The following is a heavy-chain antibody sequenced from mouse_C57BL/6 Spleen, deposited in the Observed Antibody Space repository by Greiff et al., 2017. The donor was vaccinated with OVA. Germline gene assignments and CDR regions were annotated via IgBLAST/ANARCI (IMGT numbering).Heavy chain of an antibody. J-gene: IGHJ4*01. D-gene: IGHD6-1*01. Sequence: VQLQQPGAELVKPGASVKMSCKASGYTFTSYWITWVKQRPGQGLEWIGDIYPGSGSTNYNEKFKSKATLTVDTSSSTAYMQLSSLTSEDSAVYYCARRAVPTDYAMDDWGQGTSVTVSS. CDR3: ARRAVPTDYAMDD. CDR1: GYTFTSYW. V-gene: IGHV1-55*01. CDR2: IYPGSGST.